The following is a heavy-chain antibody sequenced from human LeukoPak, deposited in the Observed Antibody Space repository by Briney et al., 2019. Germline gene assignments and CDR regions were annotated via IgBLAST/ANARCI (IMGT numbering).Heavy chain of an antibody. Sequence: PGGSLRLSCAAPGFTFSSYAMSWVRQAPGKGLEWVSVISGGGGSTYYADSVKGRFTISRDNSKSTLYLQMDSLRAEDTAVYYCAKAGSSSGWRGIDYWGQGTLVTVSS. CDR2: ISGGGGST. V-gene: IGHV3-23*01. CDR1: GFTFSSYA. CDR3: AKAGSSSGWRGIDY. J-gene: IGHJ4*02. D-gene: IGHD6-19*01.